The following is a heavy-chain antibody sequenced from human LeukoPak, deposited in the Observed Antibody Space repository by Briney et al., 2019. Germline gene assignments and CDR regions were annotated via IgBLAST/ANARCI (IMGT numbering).Heavy chain of an antibody. V-gene: IGHV3-30*03. CDR2: ISYDGSDK. D-gene: IGHD1-1*01. Sequence: GGSLRLSCAASGFTFSSYAMHWVRQAPGKGLEWVALISYDGSDKYYADSVKGRFTISRDNSKNSLFLQMNSLRTEDTALYYCVRDMGGATRGYFHHWGQGTLVTVSS. J-gene: IGHJ4*02. CDR3: VRDMGGATRGYFHH. CDR1: GFTFSSYA.